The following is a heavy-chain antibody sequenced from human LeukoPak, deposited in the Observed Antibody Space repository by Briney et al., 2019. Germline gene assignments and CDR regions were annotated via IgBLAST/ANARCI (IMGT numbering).Heavy chain of an antibody. CDR1: GFSFSTYS. J-gene: IGHJ4*02. CDR3: ARDPPSGGFDS. V-gene: IGHV3-48*01. Sequence: GGSLRLSRAASGFSFSTYSMNWVRQAPGKGLEWVSYISTSSSTIYYADSVKGRFTISRDDAKNSLYLQMNSLRAEDTAVYYCARDPPSGGFDSWGQGTLVTVSS. CDR2: ISTSSSTI. D-gene: IGHD3-16*01.